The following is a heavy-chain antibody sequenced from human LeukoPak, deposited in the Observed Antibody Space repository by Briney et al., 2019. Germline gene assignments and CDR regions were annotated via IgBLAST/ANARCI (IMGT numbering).Heavy chain of an antibody. J-gene: IGHJ4*02. CDR1: GYSFTSYW. CDR3: ARAPLLEWPPGCFDY. V-gene: IGHV5-51*01. Sequence: GESLKISCKGSGYSFTSYWIGWVRQMPGKGLEWMWIIYPDDSDTTYSPPFQGQVTISDDKSISTAYLQWSSLKASDTAMYYCARAPLLEWPPGCFDYWGQGTLVTV. CDR2: IYPDDSDT. D-gene: IGHD3-3*01.